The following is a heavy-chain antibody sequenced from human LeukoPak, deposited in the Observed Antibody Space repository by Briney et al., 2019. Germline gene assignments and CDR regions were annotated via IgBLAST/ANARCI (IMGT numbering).Heavy chain of an antibody. CDR3: ARDTFDRGGDCYDN. D-gene: IGHD2-21*01. J-gene: IGHJ4*02. CDR2: IDTSGRNM. CDR1: GFTFNNFE. V-gene: IGHV3-48*03. Sequence: PGGSLRLSCAASGFTFNNFEFSWVRQAPGKGLEWVAYIDTSGRNMFYVNSVKGRFTVSRDNARNSLFLQMNSLRAEDTAVYYCARDTFDRGGDCYDNWGQGTLVTVSS.